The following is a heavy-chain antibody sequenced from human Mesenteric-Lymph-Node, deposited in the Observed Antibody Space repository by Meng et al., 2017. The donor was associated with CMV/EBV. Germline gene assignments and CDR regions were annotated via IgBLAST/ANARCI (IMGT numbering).Heavy chain of an antibody. J-gene: IGHJ4*02. CDR1: GGSISSYY. CDR2: IYYSGST. D-gene: IGHD3-3*01. CDR3: ARLVNFWRGYGFYLDY. Sequence: SETLSLTCTVSGGSISSYYWSWIRQPPGKGLEWIGYIYYSGSTNYNPSLKSRVTISVDTSNNLFSLRLTSVTAADTAVYYCARLVNFWRGYGFYLDYWGQGTLVTVSS. V-gene: IGHV4-59*08.